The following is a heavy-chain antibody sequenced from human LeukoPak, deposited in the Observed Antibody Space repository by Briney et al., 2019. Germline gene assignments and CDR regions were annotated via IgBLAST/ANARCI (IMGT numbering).Heavy chain of an antibody. CDR2: IYYSGST. CDR1: GGSISSSSYY. CDR3: AIQSGDWAYYFDY. Sequence: PSETLSLTCTVSGGSISSSSYYWGWIRQPPGKGLEWIGSIYYSGSTYYNPSLKSRVTISVDTSKNQFSLKLSSVTAADTAVYYCAIQSGDWAYYFDYWGQGTLVTVSS. J-gene: IGHJ4*02. V-gene: IGHV4-39*01. D-gene: IGHD2-21*02.